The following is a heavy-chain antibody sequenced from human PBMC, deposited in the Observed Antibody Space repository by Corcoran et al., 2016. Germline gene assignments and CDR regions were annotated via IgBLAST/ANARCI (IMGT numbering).Heavy chain of an antibody. D-gene: IGHD2-21*01. Sequence: QVQLQQWGAGLLKPSETLSLTCAVYGGSFSGYYWSWIRQPPGKGLEWIGEINHGGSTNYNPSLKSRVTISVDTSKNQFSLKLSSVTAADTAVYYCARGVIAWFDPWGQGTLVTVSS. CDR3: ARGVIAWFDP. CDR1: GGSFSGYY. J-gene: IGHJ5*02. V-gene: IGHV4-34*01. CDR2: INHGGST.